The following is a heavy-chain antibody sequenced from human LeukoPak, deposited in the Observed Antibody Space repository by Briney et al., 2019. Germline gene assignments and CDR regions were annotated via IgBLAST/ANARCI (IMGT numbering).Heavy chain of an antibody. J-gene: IGHJ4*02. CDR3: ARDHPSDILTGYYSFDY. D-gene: IGHD3-9*01. CDR1: GFTFSSYE. Sequence: PGGSLRLSCAASGFTFSSYEMNWVRQAPGKGLEWVSYISSSGSTIYYADSVKGRFTIPRDNAKNSLYLQMNSLRAEDTAVYYCARDHPSDILTGYYSFDYWGQGTLVTVSS. CDR2: ISSSGSTI. V-gene: IGHV3-48*03.